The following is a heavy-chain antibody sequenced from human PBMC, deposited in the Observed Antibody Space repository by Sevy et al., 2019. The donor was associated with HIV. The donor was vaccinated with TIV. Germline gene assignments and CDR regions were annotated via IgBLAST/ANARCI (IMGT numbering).Heavy chain of an antibody. D-gene: IGHD6-19*01. CDR1: GFTFSSYA. CDR3: AKACWIAVAGTLTFDY. Sequence: GGSLRLSCAASGFTFSSYAMSWVRQAPGKGLEWVSAISGSGGSTYYADSVKGRFTISRDNSKNTLYLQMNILRAEDTAVYYCAKACWIAVAGTLTFDYRSQRTLVTVSS. V-gene: IGHV3-23*01. CDR2: ISGSGGST. J-gene: IGHJ4*02.